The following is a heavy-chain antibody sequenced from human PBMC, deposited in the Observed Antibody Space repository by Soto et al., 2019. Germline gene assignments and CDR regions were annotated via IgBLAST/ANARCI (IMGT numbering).Heavy chain of an antibody. J-gene: IGHJ4*02. Sequence: QITLNESGPTQVKPRQTLTLTCTFSGFSLTTSGVGVGWIRQSPGKAPEWLALIYWDDDKRYRPTLKRRLTITKDPSKNQVVLTMADLDPADTATYYCAHRVLRTVFGLVTTTAIYFDFWGQGTPVAVSS. V-gene: IGHV2-5*02. D-gene: IGHD3-3*01. CDR2: IYWDDDK. CDR1: GFSLTTSGVG. CDR3: AHRVLRTVFGLVTTTAIYFDF.